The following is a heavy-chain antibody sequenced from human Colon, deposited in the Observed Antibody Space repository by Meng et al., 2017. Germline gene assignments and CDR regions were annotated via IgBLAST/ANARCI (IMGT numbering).Heavy chain of an antibody. CDR3: ARDGGSGWNFAH. V-gene: IGHV3-30*01. J-gene: IGHJ5*02. CDR2: VSYDGSSQ. Sequence: GESLKISCAASGFTFNNFGMHWVRQAPGKGLEWLAVVSYDGSSQYYGDSVKGRFTISRDNSKNTVSLQMNSLTSEETAVYYCARDGGSGWNFAHWGQGTLVTVSS. CDR1: GFTFNNFG. D-gene: IGHD6-25*01.